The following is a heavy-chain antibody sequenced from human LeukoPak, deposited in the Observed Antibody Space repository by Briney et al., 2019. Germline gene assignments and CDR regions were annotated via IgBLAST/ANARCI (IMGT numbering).Heavy chain of an antibody. D-gene: IGHD4-23*01. CDR3: AKFSPYGGNSY. CDR2: ISANGGTT. V-gene: IGHV3-23*01. Sequence: GGSLRLSCPASGFTFSSYALSWVRQAPGKGLEWVSGISANGGTTYYADSMKGRFTISRDNSKNTLYLQMNSLKVEDTALYYCAKFSPYGGNSYWGQGTLVTVSS. J-gene: IGHJ1*01. CDR1: GFTFSSYA.